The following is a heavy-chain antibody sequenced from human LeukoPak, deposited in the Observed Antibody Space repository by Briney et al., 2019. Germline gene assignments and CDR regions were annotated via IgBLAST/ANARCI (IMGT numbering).Heavy chain of an antibody. J-gene: IGHJ1*01. CDR3: ARMYIKWGRYLQH. V-gene: IGHV4-4*07. CDR2: IYTSGST. Sequence: PSETLSLTCTVSGGSISSYYWSWIRQPAGKGLEWIGRIYTSGSTNYNPSLKSRVIISVDKSKNQFSLKLSSVTAADTAVYYCARMYIKWGRYLQHWGQGTLVTVSS. D-gene: IGHD1-26*01. CDR1: GGSISSYY.